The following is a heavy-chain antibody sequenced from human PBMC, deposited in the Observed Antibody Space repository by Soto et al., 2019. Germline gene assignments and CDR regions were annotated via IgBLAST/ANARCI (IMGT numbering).Heavy chain of an antibody. D-gene: IGHD2-2*01. CDR1: GFTFSSYS. Sequence: GGSLRLSCAASGFTFSSYSMNWVRQAPGKGLKWVSAISGSSDSTYYADSVKGRFTISRDNSKNTLYLQMNSLRAEDTAVYYFAKGRGYCSSTSCYVGSDYWGQGTLVTVSS. CDR2: ISGSSDST. CDR3: AKGRGYCSSTSCYVGSDY. J-gene: IGHJ4*02. V-gene: IGHV3-23*01.